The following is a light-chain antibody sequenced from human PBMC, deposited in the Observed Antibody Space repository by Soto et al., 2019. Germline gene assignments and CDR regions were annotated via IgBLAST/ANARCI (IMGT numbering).Light chain of an antibody. CDR2: RDY. Sequence: QAVVTQPPSVSGAPGQRVTISCTGSSSDIGAGYRVRWYQQVPGTAPKVLIYRDYQRPSGVPDRFSGSKSGTSASLAISGLRSEDEADYYCAAWDDSLSGHVVFGGGTKLTVL. V-gene: IGLV1-47*01. CDR1: SSDIGAGYR. J-gene: IGLJ2*01. CDR3: AAWDDSLSGHVV.